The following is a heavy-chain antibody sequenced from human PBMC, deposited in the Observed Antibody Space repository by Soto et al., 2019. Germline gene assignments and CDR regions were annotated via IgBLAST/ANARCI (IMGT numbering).Heavy chain of an antibody. CDR1: GYSFTSYW. CDR3: ARRMVVVAATWDAFDI. CDR2: IYPGDSDT. Sequence: XESLTISCKGSGYSFTSYWIGLVRQMPGKGLEWMGIIYPGDSDTRYSPSFQGQVTISADKSISTAYLQWSSLKASDTAMYYCARRMVVVAATWDAFDIWGQGTMVTVSS. J-gene: IGHJ3*02. V-gene: IGHV5-51*01. D-gene: IGHD2-15*01.